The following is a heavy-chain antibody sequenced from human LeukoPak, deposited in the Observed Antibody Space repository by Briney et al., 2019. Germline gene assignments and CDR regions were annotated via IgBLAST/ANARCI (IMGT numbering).Heavy chain of an antibody. CDR2: IIPIFDTT. V-gene: IGHV1-69*05. J-gene: IGHJ6*03. CDR3: ARNPRTPGDYMDV. D-gene: IGHD1-14*01. Sequence: SLKVSCKASGGTFNTYSICWVRQAPGQGLEWMGRIIPIFDTTTYAQKFQGRVTITTDESSSTAYMELSSLRSEDTAVYYCARNPRTPGDYMDVWGKGTTVTVSS. CDR1: GGTFNTYS.